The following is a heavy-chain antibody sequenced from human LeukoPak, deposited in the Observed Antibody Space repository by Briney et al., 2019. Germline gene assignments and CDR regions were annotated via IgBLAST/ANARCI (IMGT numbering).Heavy chain of an antibody. J-gene: IGHJ5*02. V-gene: IGHV4-59*01. D-gene: IGHD3-10*01. CDR1: GGSISSYY. Sequence: SETLSLTCTVSGGSISSYYWSWIRQPPGKGLEWIGHIYYSGSTNYNPSLNSRVTIPVATTNNKLSLKLSSATAADTAVYYIAGDYYGSGSYRGFDPWGQGTLVTVSS. CDR2: IYYSGST. CDR3: AGDYYGSGSYRGFDP.